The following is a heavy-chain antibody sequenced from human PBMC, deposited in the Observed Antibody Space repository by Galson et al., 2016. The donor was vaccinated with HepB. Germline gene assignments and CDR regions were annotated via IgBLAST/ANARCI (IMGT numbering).Heavy chain of an antibody. J-gene: IGHJ3*02. CDR3: ASRVYLGESDDAFDT. D-gene: IGHD3-10*01. CDR1: GDTLTYRY. V-gene: IGHV1-45*02. Sequence: SVKVSCKASGDTLTYRYLHWVRQAPGQAPEWVGLIIPFNGYANYAQKFQDRVNITSDRSMNITYMELSGLRSEDTAMYYCASRVYLGESDDAFDTWGQGTMVTVSS. CDR2: IIPFNGYA.